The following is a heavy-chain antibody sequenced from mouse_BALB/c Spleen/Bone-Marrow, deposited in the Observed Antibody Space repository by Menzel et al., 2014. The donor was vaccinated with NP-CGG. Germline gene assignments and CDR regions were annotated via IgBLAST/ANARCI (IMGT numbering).Heavy chain of an antibody. CDR3: ARSSYFDY. CDR1: GYTFTDYN. V-gene: IGHV1S29*02. CDR2: TYPFNGGT. D-gene: IGHD1-1*01. J-gene: IGHJ2*01. Sequence: EVQLQQSGPELVKSGTSVKISCKASGYTFTDYNMHCVKQSHGKSLEWIGYTYPFNGGTDYNQKFKSKATMTVDKSSSTEYMELRNLTSEDSAVYYCARSSYFDYWGQGTTLTVSS.